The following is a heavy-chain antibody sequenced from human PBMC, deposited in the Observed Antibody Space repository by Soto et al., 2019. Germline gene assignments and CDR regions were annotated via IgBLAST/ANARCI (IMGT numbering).Heavy chain of an antibody. CDR3: ARILRSVDSWSGYFVP. CDR2: IFSNDEK. J-gene: IGHJ4*02. D-gene: IGHD3-3*01. V-gene: IGHV2-26*01. CDR1: GFSLSNARMG. Sequence: SCPTLVNPTETLTLTCTVSGFSLSNARMGVSWIRQPPGKALEWLAHIFSNDEKSYSTSLKSRLTISKDTSKSQVVLTMTSMDPVDTATYYCARILRSVDSWSGYFVPWGQGTLVTVSS.